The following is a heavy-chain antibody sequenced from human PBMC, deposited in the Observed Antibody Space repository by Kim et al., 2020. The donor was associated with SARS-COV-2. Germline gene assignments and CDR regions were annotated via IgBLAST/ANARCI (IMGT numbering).Heavy chain of an antibody. Sequence: YNDYAVSVKNRITITPDTTTNQFSLQLNSVTPEDTAVYYCARLGGSGSDYWGQGTLVTVSS. D-gene: IGHD6-19*01. CDR3: ARLGGSGSDY. J-gene: IGHJ4*02. CDR2: YN. V-gene: IGHV6-1*01.